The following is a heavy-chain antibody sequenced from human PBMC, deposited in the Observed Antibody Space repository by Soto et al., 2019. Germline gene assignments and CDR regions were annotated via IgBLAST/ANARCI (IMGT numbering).Heavy chain of an antibody. J-gene: IGHJ6*02. V-gene: IGHV1-8*01. D-gene: IGHD6-13*01. CDR3: ARRGYSSSWYYYYYYGMDV. CDR1: GYTFTSYD. Sequence: QVQLVQSGAEVKKPGASVKVSCKASGYTFTSYDINWVRQATGQGLEWMGWMNPNSGNTGYAQKFQGRVTMTRNTSKTTAYMELSSLRSEDTAVYYCARRGYSSSWYYYYYYGMDVWGQGTKVIVSS. CDR2: MNPNSGNT.